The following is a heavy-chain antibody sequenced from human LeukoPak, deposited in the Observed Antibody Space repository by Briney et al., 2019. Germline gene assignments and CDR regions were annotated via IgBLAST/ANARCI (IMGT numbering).Heavy chain of an antibody. CDR1: GFTFNSFH. CDR3: ARGSRWQLLNWFDP. D-gene: IGHD5-24*01. V-gene: IGHV3-30-3*01. CDR2: ISFDGSNK. Sequence: PGGSLRLSCAASGFTFNSFHMHWVRQAPGKGLEWVAIISFDGSNKYYADSVKGRFTISRDNSKNTLSLQMNSLRAEDTAVYYCARGSRWQLLNWFDPWGQGTLVTVSS. J-gene: IGHJ5*02.